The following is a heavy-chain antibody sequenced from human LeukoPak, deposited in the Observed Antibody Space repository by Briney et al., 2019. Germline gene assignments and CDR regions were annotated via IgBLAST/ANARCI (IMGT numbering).Heavy chain of an antibody. CDR2: IYHSGST. CDR3: ARHNPAVDAFDI. Sequence: PSETLSLTCAVSGGSISSSNWWSWVRQPPGKGLEWIGEIYHSGSTNYNPSLKSRVTISVDTSKNQFSLKLISLTAADTAVYYCARHNPAVDAFDIWGQGTMVTVSS. J-gene: IGHJ3*02. V-gene: IGHV4-4*02. CDR1: GGSISSSNW. D-gene: IGHD1-14*01.